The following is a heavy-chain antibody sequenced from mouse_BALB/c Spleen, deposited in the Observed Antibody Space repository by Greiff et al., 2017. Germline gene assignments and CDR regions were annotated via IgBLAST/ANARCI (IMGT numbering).Heavy chain of an antibody. CDR1: GFTFTDYY. CDR3: ARDGKGGAMDD. Sequence: EVQGVESGGGLVQPGGSLRLSCATSGFTFTDYYMSWVRQPPGKALEWLGFIRNKANGYTTEYSASVKGRFTISRDNSQSILYLQMNTLRAEDSATYYCARDGKGGAMDDWGQGTSVTVSS. V-gene: IGHV7-3*02. CDR2: IRNKANGYTT. J-gene: IGHJ4*01. D-gene: IGHD1-3*01.